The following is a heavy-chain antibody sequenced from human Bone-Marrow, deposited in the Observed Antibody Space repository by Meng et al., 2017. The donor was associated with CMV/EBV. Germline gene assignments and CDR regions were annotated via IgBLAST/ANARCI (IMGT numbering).Heavy chain of an antibody. J-gene: IGHJ4*02. CDR3: ARVKDLWSGYYFDF. Sequence: SETLSLTCTVSGGSISSYYWSWIRQPPGKGLEWIGYIYYSGSTNYNPSLKSRVTISVDTSKNQFSLKLSSVTAADTAVYYCARVKDLWSGYYFDFWGQGTLVTVSS. CDR2: IYYSGST. CDR1: GGSISSYY. V-gene: IGHV4-59*01. D-gene: IGHD3-3*01.